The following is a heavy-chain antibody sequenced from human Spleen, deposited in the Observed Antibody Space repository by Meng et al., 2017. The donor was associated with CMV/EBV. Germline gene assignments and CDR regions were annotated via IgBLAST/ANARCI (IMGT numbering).Heavy chain of an antibody. CDR2: ISSSSSYI. V-gene: IGHV3-21*04. Sequence: GESLKISCAASGFTFSSYSMNWVRQAPGKGLEWVSSISSSSSYIYYADSVKGRFTISRDNAKNSLYLQMNSLRAEDTALYYCARDRIVGANYYFDYWGQGTLVTVSS. CDR3: ARDRIVGANYYFDY. J-gene: IGHJ4*02. CDR1: GFTFSSYS. D-gene: IGHD1-26*01.